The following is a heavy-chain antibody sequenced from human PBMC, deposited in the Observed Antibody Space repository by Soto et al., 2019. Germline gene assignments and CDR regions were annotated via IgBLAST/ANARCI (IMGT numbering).Heavy chain of an antibody. CDR1: GFTFRSYA. Sequence: GGSLRLSCSASGFTFRSYAMHWVRQAPGKGLEYVSAISSNGGSTYYADSVKGRFTISRDNSKNTLYLQMSSLRAEDTAVYYCVKDEVSVGLLRFLEWHPYGMAVWGQGTTVTVSS. D-gene: IGHD3-3*01. CDR3: VKDEVSVGLLRFLEWHPYGMAV. J-gene: IGHJ6*02. CDR2: ISSNGGST. V-gene: IGHV3-64D*06.